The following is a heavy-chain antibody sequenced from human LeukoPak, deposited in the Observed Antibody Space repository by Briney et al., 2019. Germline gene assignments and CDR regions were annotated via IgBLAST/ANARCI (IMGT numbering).Heavy chain of an antibody. CDR3: ARAAYCGGDCYGWFDP. CDR1: GGSFSGYY. Sequence: SETLSLTCAVYGGSFSGYYWSWIRQPPGKGLEWIGEINHSGSTNYNPSLKSRVTISVDTSKNQFSLKLSSVTAADTAEYYCARAAYCGGDCYGWFDPWGQGTLVTVSS. CDR2: INHSGST. V-gene: IGHV4-34*01. J-gene: IGHJ5*02. D-gene: IGHD2-21*02.